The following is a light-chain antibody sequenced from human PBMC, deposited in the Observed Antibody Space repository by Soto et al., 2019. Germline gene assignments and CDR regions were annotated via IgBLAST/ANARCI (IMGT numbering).Light chain of an antibody. CDR3: QQSRTTAYT. Sequence: AIQMTQSPSSLSASVGDRVTITCRASQGIRNDLDWFQQKPGKAPRLLIYAASSLQSGVPSRFSGSGSGTTFTLTITDLQPEDVATYYCQQSRTTAYTFAQGTKVDIK. CDR1: QGIRND. J-gene: IGKJ2*01. CDR2: AAS. V-gene: IGKV1-6*01.